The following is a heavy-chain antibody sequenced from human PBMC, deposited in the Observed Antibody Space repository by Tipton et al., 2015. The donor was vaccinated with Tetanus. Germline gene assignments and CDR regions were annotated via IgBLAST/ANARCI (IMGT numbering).Heavy chain of an antibody. CDR1: GGSFSGYY. D-gene: IGHD3-10*01. CDR3: ARGDMVRGVIWFDP. CDR2: IYYNGST. J-gene: IGHJ5*02. Sequence: TLSLTCAVSGGSFSGYYWSWIRQPPGKGLEWIGYIYYNGSTNYNPSLKSRVTISVGTSKNQFSLKLSSVTAADTAVYYCARGDMVRGVIWFDPWGQGTLVTVPS. V-gene: IGHV4-59*01.